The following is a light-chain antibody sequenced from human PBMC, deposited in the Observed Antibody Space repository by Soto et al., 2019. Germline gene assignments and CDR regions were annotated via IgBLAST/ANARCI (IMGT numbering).Light chain of an antibody. CDR1: SSDVGSYKF. CDR2: EGS. CDR3: CSYAGSSTWV. V-gene: IGLV2-23*01. J-gene: IGLJ1*01. Sequence: QSALTQPASVSGSPGQSITISCTGTSSDVGSYKFVSWYQQHPGKAPKLMIYEGSKRPSGVSNRFSGSKSGNTASLTISRLQAEDEADYYCCSYAGSSTWVFGTGTKVTVL.